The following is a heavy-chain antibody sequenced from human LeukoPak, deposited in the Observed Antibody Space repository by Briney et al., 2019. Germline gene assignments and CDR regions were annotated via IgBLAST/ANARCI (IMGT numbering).Heavy chain of an antibody. J-gene: IGHJ4*02. CDR3: ARVRGGVTYGQTDI. CDR2: ISSGGTTI. D-gene: IGHD3-10*01. CDR1: GFTFSSNF. V-gene: IGHV3-11*01. Sequence: GGSLRLSCAASGFTFSSNFMSWVRQAPGKGLEWVSYISSGGTTIYYADSVKGRLTISRDNAKNSLYLQMHSLRAEDTAIYYCARVRGGVTYGQTDIWGQGTLVTVSS.